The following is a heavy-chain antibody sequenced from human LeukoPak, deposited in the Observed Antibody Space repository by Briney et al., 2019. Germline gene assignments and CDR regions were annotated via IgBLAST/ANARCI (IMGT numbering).Heavy chain of an antibody. V-gene: IGHV4-4*07. J-gene: IGHJ6*02. CDR1: GGSIRSYF. CDR2: ISSSGTT. D-gene: IGHD5-12*01. CDR3: ARVMDVVADSYYHYNLMDV. Sequence: PWETLPLTCTVSGGSIRSYFWSWVRQAAGKGLDWVGRISSSGTTDYNPSLKSRVTMSVDTSKNQVTVQVSSVTAADTAVYYCARVMDVVADSYYHYNLMDVWGQGNTVTVSS.